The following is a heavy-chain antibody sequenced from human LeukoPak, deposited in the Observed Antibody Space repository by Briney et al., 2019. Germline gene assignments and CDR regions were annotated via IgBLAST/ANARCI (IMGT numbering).Heavy chain of an antibody. Sequence: ASVKVSCKASGYTFTSYYMHWVRQAPGQGLEWMGIINPSGGSTSYAQKFQGRVTMTRDTSTGTVYMEMSSLRSEETTVYYCARDVGGGFIAAAGTIDYWGQGTLVTVSS. V-gene: IGHV1-46*01. J-gene: IGHJ4*02. CDR1: GYTFTSYY. CDR2: INPSGGST. CDR3: ARDVGGGFIAAAGTIDY. D-gene: IGHD6-13*01.